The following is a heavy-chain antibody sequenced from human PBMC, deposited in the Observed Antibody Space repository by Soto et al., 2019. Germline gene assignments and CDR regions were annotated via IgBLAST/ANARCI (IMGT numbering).Heavy chain of an antibody. V-gene: IGHV4-59*01. CDR2: IYYSGST. CDR3: AREGITIFGVVAPGGMDV. Sequence: SETLSLTCTVSGGSISSYYWSWIRQPPGKGLEWIGYIYYSGSTNYNPSLKSRVTISVDTSKNQFSLKLSSVTAADTAVYYCAREGITIFGVVAPGGMDVWGQGTTVTVSS. J-gene: IGHJ6*02. CDR1: GGSISSYY. D-gene: IGHD3-3*01.